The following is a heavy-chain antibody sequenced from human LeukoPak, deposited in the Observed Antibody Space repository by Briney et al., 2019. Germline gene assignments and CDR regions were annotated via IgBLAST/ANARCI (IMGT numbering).Heavy chain of an antibody. CDR1: GDKFFNYW. D-gene: IGHD6-13*01. CDR3: ASLPSIAAAGWAFDI. Sequence: GESLKISCKGSGDKFFNYWIGWVRQKPGSGLEWMGIIYPGDSDTIYSPSFQGQVTISADKSISTAYLQWSSLKASDTAMYYCASLPSIAAAGWAFDIWGQGTMVTVSS. CDR2: IYPGDSDT. J-gene: IGHJ3*02. V-gene: IGHV5-51*01.